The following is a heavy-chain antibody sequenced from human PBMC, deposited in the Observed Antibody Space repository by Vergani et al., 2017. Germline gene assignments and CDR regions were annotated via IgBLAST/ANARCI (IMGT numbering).Heavy chain of an antibody. CDR1: GYTITELS. Sequence: QVQLVQSGAEVKKPGASVKVSCKVSGYTITELSMHWVRQAPGKGLEWMGGFDPEDGETIYAQKFQGRVTMTEDTSTDTAYMQLSSQRSEDTAVYYCATPRLRFSYYYYYGMDVWGQRTTVTVSS. V-gene: IGHV1-24*01. CDR2: FDPEDGET. D-gene: IGHD5-12*01. CDR3: ATPRLRFSYYYYYGMDV. J-gene: IGHJ6*02.